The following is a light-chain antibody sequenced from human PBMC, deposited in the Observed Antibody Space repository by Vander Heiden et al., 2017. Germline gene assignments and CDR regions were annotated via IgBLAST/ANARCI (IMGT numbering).Light chain of an antibody. J-gene: IGKJ4*01. Sequence: DIQMTQSPSSLSASVGDRVTITCQASQDISNYLNWYQQKPGKAPKLLIYDASNLETGVPSRFSGSASGTDFTFSISILHPEDFTTYYCQLDDNLPITFGGGTRLEMK. CDR3: QLDDNLPIT. CDR1: QDISNY. V-gene: IGKV1-33*01. CDR2: DAS.